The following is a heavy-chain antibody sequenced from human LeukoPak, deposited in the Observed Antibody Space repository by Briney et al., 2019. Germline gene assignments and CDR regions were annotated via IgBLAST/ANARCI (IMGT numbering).Heavy chain of an antibody. J-gene: IGHJ6*03. D-gene: IGHD4-17*01. CDR2: IYTSGST. V-gene: IGHV4-61*02. CDR3: ARARYTVTLGGYYMDV. Sequence: SQTLSPTCTVSGGSISSGSYYWSWIRQPAGKGLEWIGRIYTSGSTNYNPSLKSRVTISVDTSKNQFSLKLNSVTAADTAVYYCARARYTVTLGGYYMDVWGKGTTVTISS. CDR1: GGSISSGSYY.